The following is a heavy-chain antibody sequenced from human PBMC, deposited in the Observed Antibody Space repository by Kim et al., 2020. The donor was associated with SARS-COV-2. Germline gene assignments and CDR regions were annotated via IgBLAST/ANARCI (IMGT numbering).Heavy chain of an antibody. Sequence: KGRFTISRDNSKNTLYLQMNSLRAEDTAVYYCARDRYYYDSSGYHNYFDYWGQGTLVTVSS. D-gene: IGHD3-22*01. CDR3: ARDRYYYDSSGYHNYFDY. V-gene: IGHV3-53*01. J-gene: IGHJ4*02.